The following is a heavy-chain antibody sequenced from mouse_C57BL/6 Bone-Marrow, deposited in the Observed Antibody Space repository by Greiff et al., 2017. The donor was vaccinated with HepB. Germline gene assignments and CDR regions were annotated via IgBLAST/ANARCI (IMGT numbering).Heavy chain of an antibody. D-gene: IGHD2-1*01. J-gene: IGHJ3*01. Sequence: VQLQQSGPVLVKPGASVKMSCKASGYTFTDYYMNWVKQSHGKSLEWIGVINPYNGGTSYNQKFKGKATLTVDKSSSTAYMELNSLTSEDSAVYYCARRRNGNYVFAYWGQGTLVTVSA. CDR2: INPYNGGT. CDR1: GYTFTDYY. CDR3: ARRRNGNYVFAY. V-gene: IGHV1-19*01.